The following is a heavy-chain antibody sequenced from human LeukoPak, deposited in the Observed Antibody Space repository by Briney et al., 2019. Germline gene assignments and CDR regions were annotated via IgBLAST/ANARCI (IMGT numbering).Heavy chain of an antibody. V-gene: IGHV3-11*04. CDR1: GFTFSDYY. CDR3: ATSQSSVAGIVGD. D-gene: IGHD6-19*01. Sequence: GGSLRLSCAASGFTFSDYYMSWIRQAPGKGLEWVSYISSSGSTIYYADSVKGRFTISRDNAKNSLYLQMNSLRVEDTAVYYCATSQSSVAGIVGDWGQGTLVTVSS. J-gene: IGHJ4*02. CDR2: ISSSGSTI.